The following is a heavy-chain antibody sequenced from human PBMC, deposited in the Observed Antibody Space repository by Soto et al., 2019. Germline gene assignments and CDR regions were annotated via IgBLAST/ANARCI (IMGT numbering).Heavy chain of an antibody. CDR2: IYSGGST. CDR3: AIQYSGYDSDYYYYMDV. J-gene: IGHJ6*03. V-gene: IGHV3-66*04. D-gene: IGHD5-12*01. Sequence: PGGSLRLSCAASGFIVNINYMTWVRQAPGKGLEWVSVIYSGGSTYYADSVKGRFTISRDNSKNTLYLQMSSLRAEDTAVYYCAIQYSGYDSDYYYYMDVWGKGTTVTVSS. CDR1: GFIVNINY.